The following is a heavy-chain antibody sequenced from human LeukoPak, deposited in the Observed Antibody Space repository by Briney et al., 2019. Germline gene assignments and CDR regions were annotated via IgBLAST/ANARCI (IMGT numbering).Heavy chain of an antibody. V-gene: IGHV3-23*01. J-gene: IGHJ4*02. CDR3: AKRRYGYCSGGSCCDSFDY. CDR2: ISGSGGST. Sequence: GGSLRLSCAASGFTFSSYAMSWVRQAPGKGLDWVSAISGSGGSTYYADSVKGRFTISRDNSKNTLYLQMNSLRAEDTAVYYCAKRRYGYCSGGSCCDSFDYWGQGTLVTVSS. D-gene: IGHD2-15*01. CDR1: GFTFSSYA.